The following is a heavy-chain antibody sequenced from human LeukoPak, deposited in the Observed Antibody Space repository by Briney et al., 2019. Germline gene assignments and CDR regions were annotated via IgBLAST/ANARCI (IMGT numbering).Heavy chain of an antibody. J-gene: IGHJ4*02. V-gene: IGHV3-48*03. CDR2: ISSSGNTI. D-gene: IGHD2-2*01. CDR1: GFTFSSYE. Sequence: GGSLRLSCAASGFTFSSYEMNWVRQAPGKGLEWVSYISSSGNTIYYADSVKGRFTTSRDNAKNSLYLQMNSLRAEDTAVYYCARETDSTLFDYWGQGTLVTVSS. CDR3: ARETDSTLFDY.